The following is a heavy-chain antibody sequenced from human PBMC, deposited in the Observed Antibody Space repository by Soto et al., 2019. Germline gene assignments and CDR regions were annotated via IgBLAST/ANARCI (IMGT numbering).Heavy chain of an antibody. CDR3: ASPRQGNYDFLSGYYALDY. V-gene: IGHV4-39*01. CDR2: FYDTGGP. CDR1: GGSTSSSASY. Sequence: PSETLSLTCIVSGGSTSSSASYWGWVRQPPVKGLEWIVSFYDTGGPYSTSYNPSLKRRAPISVDTPKRQYSLNLRSVTAADTAVYYCASPRQGNYDFLSGYYALDYWSQGNLVTVS. J-gene: IGHJ4*02. D-gene: IGHD3-3*01.